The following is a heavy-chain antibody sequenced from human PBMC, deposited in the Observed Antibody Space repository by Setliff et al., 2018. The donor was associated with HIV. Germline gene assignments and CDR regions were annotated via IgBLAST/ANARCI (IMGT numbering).Heavy chain of an antibody. CDR3: ARGGASSKYLDP. Sequence: SETLSLTCTVSGGSISPYYWSWIRQPPGKGLEWIAWISDRGTTNYNPSLKSRVTLSVDTSKNQFSLSLTSVTGADTAVYYCARGGASSKYLDPWGQGTPVTVSS. D-gene: IGHD2-2*01. CDR2: ISDRGTT. J-gene: IGHJ5*02. V-gene: IGHV4-59*01. CDR1: GGSISPYY.